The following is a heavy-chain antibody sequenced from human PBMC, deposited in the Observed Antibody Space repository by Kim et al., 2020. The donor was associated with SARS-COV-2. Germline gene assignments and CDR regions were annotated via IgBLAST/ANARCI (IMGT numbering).Heavy chain of an antibody. CDR1: GFTFSSYA. CDR2: ISYDGSKK. V-gene: IGHV3-30*04. Sequence: GGSLRLSCAASGFTFSSYAMHWVRQAPGKGLEWVAVISYDGSKKSYADSLKGRFTISRDNSKNTLYLQMNSRRAEDTAVYYCARGLGGSYYTADYWGQGTLVTVSS. J-gene: IGHJ4*02. D-gene: IGHD1-26*01. CDR3: ARGLGGSYYTADY.